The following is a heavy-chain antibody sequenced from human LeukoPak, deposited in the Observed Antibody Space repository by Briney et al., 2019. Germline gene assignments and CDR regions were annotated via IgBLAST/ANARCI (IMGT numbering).Heavy chain of an antibody. CDR3: ARDRSNDFHFDY. V-gene: IGHV4-31*03. Sequence: SETLSLTCTVSGGSVSSGSNYWSWIRQHPGKGLEWIGYIYYSGSTYYNPSLKSRVTISVDTSKNQFSLKLSSVTAADTAVYYCARDRSNDFHFDYWGQGTLVTVSS. D-gene: IGHD2-21*02. CDR2: IYYSGST. J-gene: IGHJ4*02. CDR1: GGSVSSGSNY.